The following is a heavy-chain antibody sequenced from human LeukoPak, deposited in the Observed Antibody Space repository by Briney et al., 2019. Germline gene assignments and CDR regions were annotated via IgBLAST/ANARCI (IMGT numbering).Heavy chain of an antibody. CDR3: ARDPTSHSNWYPDNWFDP. Sequence: ASVKVSCKASGYTFIGYYMHWVRQAPGQGLEWMGWINPNSGGTNYAQKFQGRVTMTRDTSISTAYMELSRLRSDDTAVYYCARDPTSHSNWYPDNWFDPWGQGTLVTVSS. D-gene: IGHD6-13*01. J-gene: IGHJ5*02. V-gene: IGHV1-2*02. CDR2: INPNSGGT. CDR1: GYTFIGYY.